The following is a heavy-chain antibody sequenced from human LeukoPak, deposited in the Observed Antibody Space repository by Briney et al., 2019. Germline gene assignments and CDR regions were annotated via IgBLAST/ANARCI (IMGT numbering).Heavy chain of an antibody. V-gene: IGHV1-2*06. D-gene: IGHD2-21*02. CDR3: ARVVTAVYYYYMDV. CDR1: GYTFTGYY. Sequence: ASVKVSCKASGYTFTGYYMHWVRQAPGQGLEWMGRINPNSGGTNYAQKFQGRVTMTRDTSISTAYMELSRLRPDDTAVYYCARVVTAVYYYYMDVWGKGTTVTVSS. J-gene: IGHJ6*03. CDR2: INPNSGGT.